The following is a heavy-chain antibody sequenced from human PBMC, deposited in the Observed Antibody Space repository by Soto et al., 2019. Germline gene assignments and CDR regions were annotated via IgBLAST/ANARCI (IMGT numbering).Heavy chain of an antibody. V-gene: IGHV3-33*05. CDR2: TSYDGSNN. J-gene: IGHJ4*02. CDR3: ARWGTTGGLDV. Sequence: QVQLVESGGGVVQPGTSLRLSCVGSGFTFRSYVIHWVRQVPGKGLEWVALTSYDGSNNFYGDSVKGCFTISRHNSRNTVELQMDSLRFEDTALYYCARWGTTGGLDVWGQGTLVSVSS. CDR1: GFTFRSYV. D-gene: IGHD3-16*01.